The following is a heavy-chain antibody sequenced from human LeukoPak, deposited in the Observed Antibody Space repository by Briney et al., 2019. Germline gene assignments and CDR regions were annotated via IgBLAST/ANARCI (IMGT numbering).Heavy chain of an antibody. CDR2: INPSGGST. CDR3: ARAYCSSTSCYHIDY. CDR1: GYTFTSYY. J-gene: IGHJ4*02. D-gene: IGHD2-2*01. V-gene: IGHV1-46*01. Sequence: ASVKVSCKASGYTFTSYYMHWVRQAPGQGLEWMGIINPSGGSTSYAQKFRGRVTMTRDMSTSTVYMELSSLRSEDTAVYYCARAYCSSTSCYHIDYWGQGTLVTVSS.